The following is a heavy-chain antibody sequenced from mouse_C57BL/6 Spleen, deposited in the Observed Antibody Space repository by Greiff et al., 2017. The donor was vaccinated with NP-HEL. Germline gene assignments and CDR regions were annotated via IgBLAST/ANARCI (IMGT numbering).Heavy chain of an antibody. J-gene: IGHJ3*01. CDR1: GFTFSSYA. D-gene: IGHD2-4*01. V-gene: IGHV5-4*03. Sequence: EVKLVESGGGLVKPGGSLKLSCAASGFTFSSYAMSWVRQTPDKRLEWVATISDGGSYTYYPDNVKGRFTISRDNAKNNLYLQMSHLKSEDTAMYYCARGEDYYDYGFAYWGQGTLVTVSA. CDR3: ARGEDYYDYGFAY. CDR2: ISDGGSYT.